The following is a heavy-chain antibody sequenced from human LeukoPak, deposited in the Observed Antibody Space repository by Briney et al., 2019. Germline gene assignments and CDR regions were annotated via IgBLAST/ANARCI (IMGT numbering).Heavy chain of an antibody. J-gene: IGHJ4*02. D-gene: IGHD3-10*01. V-gene: IGHV3-23*01. CDR1: GFTFSSYA. CDR3: TGWDSGNYYIFEY. Sequence: GGSLRLSCAASGFTFSSYAMSWVRQAPGKGLEWVSAISGSGGSTYYADSVKGRFTISRDNAKSSLYLQMNSLRDEDTAVYYCTGWDSGNYYIFEYWGQGTLVTVSS. CDR2: ISGSGGST.